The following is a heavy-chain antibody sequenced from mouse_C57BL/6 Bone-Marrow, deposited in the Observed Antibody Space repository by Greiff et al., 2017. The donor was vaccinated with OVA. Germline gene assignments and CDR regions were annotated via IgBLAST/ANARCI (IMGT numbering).Heavy chain of an antibody. J-gene: IGHJ4*01. V-gene: IGHV1-63*01. CDR3: ARLDGYSAMDY. Sequence: QVQLQQSGAELVRPGTSVKMSCKASGYTFTNYWIGWAKQRPGHGLEWIGDIYPGGGYPNYNEKFKGKATLTAYKSSSTAYMQFSSLTSEDSAIYYCARLDGYSAMDYWGQGTSVTVSA. CDR1: GYTFTNYW. CDR2: IYPGGGYP. D-gene: IGHD2-3*01.